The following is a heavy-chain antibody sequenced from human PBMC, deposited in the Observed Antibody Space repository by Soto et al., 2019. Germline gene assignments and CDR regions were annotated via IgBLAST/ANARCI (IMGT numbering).Heavy chain of an antibody. CDR1: GFTFSSYA. D-gene: IGHD2-2*03. J-gene: IGHJ4*02. V-gene: IGHV3-23*01. Sequence: GGSLRLSCAASGFTFSSYAMSWVRQAPGKGLEWVSAISGSGGSTYYADSVKGRFTISRDNSKNTLYLQMNGLRAEDTAVYYCAKDGYCSSTSCPGYWGQGTLVTVSS. CDR3: AKDGYCSSTSCPGY. CDR2: ISGSGGST.